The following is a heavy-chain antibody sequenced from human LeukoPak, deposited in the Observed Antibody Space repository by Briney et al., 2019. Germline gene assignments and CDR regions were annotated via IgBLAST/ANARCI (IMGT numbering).Heavy chain of an antibody. CDR1: GGSISSYY. CDR3: ARHLYF. V-gene: IGHV4-39*01. Sequence: SETLSLTCTVSGGSISSYYWSWIRQPPGRGLEWIGSIYYSGSTYYNPSLQSRVTISVDTSKNQFSLKLSSVTAADTAVYYCARHLYFGGQGTLVTVSS. CDR2: IYYSGST. D-gene: IGHD2/OR15-2a*01. J-gene: IGHJ4*02.